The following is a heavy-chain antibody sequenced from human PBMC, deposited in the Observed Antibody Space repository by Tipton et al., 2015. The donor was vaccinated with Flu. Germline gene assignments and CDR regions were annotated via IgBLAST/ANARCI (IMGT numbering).Heavy chain of an antibody. CDR1: GGFVSSYY. V-gene: IGHV4-59*02. D-gene: IGHD2/OR15-2a*01. CDR3: ARASGRYYDSTSRPRDTFDI. J-gene: IGHJ3*02. CDR2: IYNNQYT. Sequence: TLSLTCTVSGGFVSSYYWNWIRQPPGKGLEWIGYIYNNQYTKYNPSLKSRVTVSVDPSMSQFSLKLTSVTAADTAIYYCARASGRYYDSTSRPRDTFDIWGQGTTVTVS.